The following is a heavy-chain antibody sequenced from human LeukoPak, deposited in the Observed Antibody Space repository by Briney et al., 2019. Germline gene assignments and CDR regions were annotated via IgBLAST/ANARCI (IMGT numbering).Heavy chain of an antibody. Sequence: SVKVSCKASGGTFSSYPFTWVRQAPGQGLEWMGEITPIFGAANYAQTFQGRVTITADESTSTVFMELSSLRSDDTAFYYCARNSRVASTSGLSYWGQGTLVTVSS. CDR1: GGTFSSYP. CDR3: ARNSRVASTSGLSY. V-gene: IGHV1-69*01. J-gene: IGHJ4*02. CDR2: ITPIFGAA. D-gene: IGHD4-23*01.